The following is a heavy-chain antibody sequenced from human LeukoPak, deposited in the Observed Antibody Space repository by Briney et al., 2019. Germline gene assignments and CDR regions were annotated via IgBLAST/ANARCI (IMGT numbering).Heavy chain of an antibody. Sequence: GGSLRLSCAASGFTFSSYGMHWVRQAPGKGLEWVAVISYDGSNKYYADSVKGRFTISRDNSKNTLYLQMNSLRAEDTAVYYCARDQGADDYTFDYWGQGTLVTVSS. V-gene: IGHV3-30*03. J-gene: IGHJ4*02. CDR3: ARDQGADDYTFDY. CDR1: GFTFSSYG. D-gene: IGHD5-24*01. CDR2: ISYDGSNK.